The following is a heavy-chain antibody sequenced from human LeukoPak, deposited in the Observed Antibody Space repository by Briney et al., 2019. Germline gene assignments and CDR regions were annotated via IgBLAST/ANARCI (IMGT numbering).Heavy chain of an antibody. Sequence: SVKVSCKASGDTFTSNGISWVRQAPGQGLEWMGRIIPILGIANYAQKFQGRVTITADKSTSTAYMELSSLRSEDTAVYYCARAAKIVVVPAAGGSWFDPWGQGTLVTVSS. CDR3: ARAAKIVVVPAAGGSWFDP. D-gene: IGHD2-2*01. CDR2: IIPILGIA. V-gene: IGHV1-69*04. CDR1: GDTFTSNG. J-gene: IGHJ5*02.